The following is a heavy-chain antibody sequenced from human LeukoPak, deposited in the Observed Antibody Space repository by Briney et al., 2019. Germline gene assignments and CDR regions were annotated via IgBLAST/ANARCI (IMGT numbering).Heavy chain of an antibody. CDR2: IDYSGST. CDR3: ARADGSVAWGAFDI. CDR1: RGSISGYY. Sequence: SDTLSLTCSLSRGSISGYYWSWIRQPPGKGLEWIGSIDYSGSTHDNPSLKSRVTISVDTSKNQFSLKLSSVIAADTAVYYCARADGSVAWGAFDIWGQGTMVTVSS. J-gene: IGHJ3*02. D-gene: IGHD3-10*01. V-gene: IGHV4-59*07.